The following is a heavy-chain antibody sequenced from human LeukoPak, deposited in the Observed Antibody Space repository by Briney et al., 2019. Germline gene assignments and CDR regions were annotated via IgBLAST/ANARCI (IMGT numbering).Heavy chain of an antibody. V-gene: IGHV3-30*19. J-gene: IGHJ4*02. Sequence: GRSLTLARAPFALTFSSYGTQSVRHAPGGGRGWVALISYDGSNNYYADSVKGRFTISRDNSNNTLYLQINSLRAEDTAVYYCARDFWLLWFGEISFSFDYWGRRTLVTVSS. D-gene: IGHD3-10*01. CDR2: ISYDGSNN. CDR1: ALTFSSYG. CDR3: ARDFWLLWFGEISFSFDY.